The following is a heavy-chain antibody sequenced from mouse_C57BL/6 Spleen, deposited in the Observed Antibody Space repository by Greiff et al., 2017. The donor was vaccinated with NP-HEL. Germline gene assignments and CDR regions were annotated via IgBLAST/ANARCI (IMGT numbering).Heavy chain of an antibody. CDR3: ARGKVVARNWYFDV. J-gene: IGHJ1*03. Sequence: VQLQQSGAELVKPGASVKISCKASGYAFSSYWMNWVKQRPGKGLEWIGQIYPGDGDTNYNGKFKGKATLTADKSSSTAYMQLSSLTSEDSAVDFCARGKVVARNWYFDVWGTGTTVTVSS. CDR2: IYPGDGDT. D-gene: IGHD1-1*01. CDR1: GYAFSSYW. V-gene: IGHV1-80*01.